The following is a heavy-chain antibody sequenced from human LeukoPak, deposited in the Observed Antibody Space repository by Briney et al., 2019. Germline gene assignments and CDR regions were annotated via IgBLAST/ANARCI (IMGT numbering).Heavy chain of an antibody. Sequence: ASVKVSCKASGYTFTSYGISWVRQAPGQGLEWMGWISAYNGNTNYAQKLQGRVTMTTDTSTSTAYMELRSLRSDDTAVYYCARSETYVLRFLEWLFFDYWGQGTLVTVSS. V-gene: IGHV1-18*01. CDR3: ARSETYVLRFLEWLFFDY. J-gene: IGHJ4*02. CDR2: ISAYNGNT. D-gene: IGHD3-3*01. CDR1: GYTFTSYG.